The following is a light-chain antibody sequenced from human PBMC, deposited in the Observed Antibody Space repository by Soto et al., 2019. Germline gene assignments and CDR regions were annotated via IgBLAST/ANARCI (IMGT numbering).Light chain of an antibody. J-gene: IGKJ2*01. CDR2: KAS. Sequence: DIQMTQSPSTLSASVGDRVTITCRASQSISSWLAWYQQKPGKAPKLLIYKASSLESGVPSRFSGSGSGTEFTLTISGLQPDDFATYYCQQYNSSPTFGQGTKLEIK. CDR1: QSISSW. V-gene: IGKV1-5*03. CDR3: QQYNSSPT.